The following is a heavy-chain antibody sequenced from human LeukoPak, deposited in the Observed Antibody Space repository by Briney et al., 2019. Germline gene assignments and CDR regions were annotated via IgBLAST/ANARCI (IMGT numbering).Heavy chain of an antibody. Sequence: GRSLRLSCAASGFTFSSYGMHWVRQAPGKGLEWVAVISYDGSNKYYADSVKGRFTISRDNSKNTLYLQMNSLRAEDTAVYYCAKSARGPMIVVVIDYWGQGTLVTVSS. J-gene: IGHJ4*02. CDR3: AKSARGPMIVVVIDY. D-gene: IGHD3-22*01. CDR2: ISYDGSNK. CDR1: GFTFSSYG. V-gene: IGHV3-30*18.